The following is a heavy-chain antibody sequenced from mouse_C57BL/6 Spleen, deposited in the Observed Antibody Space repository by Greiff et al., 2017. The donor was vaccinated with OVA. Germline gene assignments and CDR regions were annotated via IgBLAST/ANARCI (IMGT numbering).Heavy chain of an antibody. CDR2: ISDGGSYT. Sequence: EVKLVESGGGLVKPGGSLKLSCAASGFTFSSYAMSWVRQTPEKRLEWVATISDGGSYTYYPDNLKGRFTISRDNAKNNLYLQMSHLESEDTAMYYCARDGYGSAYYYAMDYWGQGTSVTVSS. J-gene: IGHJ4*01. CDR1: GFTFSSYA. V-gene: IGHV5-4*01. CDR3: ARDGYGSAYYYAMDY. D-gene: IGHD1-1*01.